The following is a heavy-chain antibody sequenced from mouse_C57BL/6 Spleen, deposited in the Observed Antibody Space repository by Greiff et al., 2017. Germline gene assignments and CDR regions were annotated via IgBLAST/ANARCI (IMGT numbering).Heavy chain of an antibody. V-gene: IGHV5-17*01. Sequence: EVKLMESGGGLVKPGGSLKLSCAASGFTFSDYGMHWVRQAPEKGLEWVAYISSGSSTIYYADTVKGRFTISRDNAKNTLFLQMTSLRSEDTAMYYCARPRYYGSSYFDYWGQGTTLTVSS. CDR1: GFTFSDYG. J-gene: IGHJ2*01. CDR3: ARPRYYGSSYFDY. CDR2: ISSGSSTI. D-gene: IGHD1-1*01.